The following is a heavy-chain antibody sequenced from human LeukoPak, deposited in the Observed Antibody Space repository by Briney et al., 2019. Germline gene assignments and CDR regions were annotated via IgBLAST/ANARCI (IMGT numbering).Heavy chain of an antibody. D-gene: IGHD2-2*01. J-gene: IGHJ3*01. CDR1: GHTFVSSG. CDR2: ISGYNGKI. CDR3: ARRFCSSVSCYDDDAFDV. Sequence: GASVKVSCKASGHTFVSSGISWVRQAPGQGLEWLRWISGYNGKINYAQEFQGIVNMTTDTSTSTAYLELRSLTSEDTAVYYCARRFCSSVSCYDDDAFDVWGQGTLVTVSS. V-gene: IGHV1-18*01.